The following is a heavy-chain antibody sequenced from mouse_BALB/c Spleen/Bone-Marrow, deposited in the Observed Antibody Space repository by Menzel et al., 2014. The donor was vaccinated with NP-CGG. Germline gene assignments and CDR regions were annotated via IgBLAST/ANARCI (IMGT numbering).Heavy chain of an antibody. V-gene: IGHV14-3*02. CDR1: GFNIKATY. CDR2: MDPANGNT. J-gene: IGHJ3*01. D-gene: IGHD1-1*01. Sequence: QLQQSGAELGKPGASVKLSCTASGFNIKATYMHWGKRRPEQGLEGIGRMDPANGNTKYDPKFQGKATITADTSSNTAYLQLSSLTSEDTAVYYCASYYYGSYGFAYWGQGTLVTVSA. CDR3: ASYYYGSYGFAY.